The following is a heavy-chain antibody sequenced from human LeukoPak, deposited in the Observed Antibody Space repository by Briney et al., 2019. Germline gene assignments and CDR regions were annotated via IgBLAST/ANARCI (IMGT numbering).Heavy chain of an antibody. CDR1: GFTLSSYE. CDR3: ARITVPGTGSFDY. CDR2: IYSSTTI. D-gene: IGHD6-19*01. Sequence: SGGSLRLSCAASGFTLSSYEMNWVRQAPGKGLEWVSYIYSSTTIYYADSVKGRFTISRDNAKNSLFLQMNSLRAEDTGVYYCARITVPGTGSFDYRGQGTLVTVSS. J-gene: IGHJ4*02. V-gene: IGHV3-48*03.